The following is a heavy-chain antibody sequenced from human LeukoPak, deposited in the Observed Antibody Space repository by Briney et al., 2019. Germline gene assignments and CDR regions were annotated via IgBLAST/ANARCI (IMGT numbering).Heavy chain of an antibody. CDR2: ISSSGSTI. Sequence: PGGSLRLSCAASGFNFGSYSMTWVRQAPGKGLEWVSYISSSGSTIYYADSVKGRFTISRDNAKNSLYLQMNSLRAEDTAVYYCARVSSFYYYYMDVWGKGTTVTVSS. CDR3: ARVSSFYYYYMDV. J-gene: IGHJ6*03. CDR1: GFNFGSYS. D-gene: IGHD6-6*01. V-gene: IGHV3-48*04.